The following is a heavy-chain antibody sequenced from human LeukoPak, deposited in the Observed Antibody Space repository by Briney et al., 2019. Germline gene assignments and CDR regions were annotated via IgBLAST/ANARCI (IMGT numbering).Heavy chain of an antibody. V-gene: IGHV3-48*04. Sequence: PGGSLRLSCAASGFTFSSYSMNWVRQAPGKGLEWVSYISSSSSTIYYADSVKGRFTISRDNAKNSLYLQMDSLRAEDTAVYYCAREQTFQSYSSRDFDYWGQGTLVTVSS. CDR1: GFTFSSYS. CDR3: AREQTFQSYSSRDFDY. D-gene: IGHD6-13*01. J-gene: IGHJ4*02. CDR2: ISSSSSTI.